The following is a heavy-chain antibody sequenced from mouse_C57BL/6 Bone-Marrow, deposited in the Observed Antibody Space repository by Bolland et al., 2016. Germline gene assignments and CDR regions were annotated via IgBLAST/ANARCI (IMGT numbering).Heavy chain of an antibody. CDR2: T. CDR3: ARSPTVVARDYAMDY. V-gene: IGHV1-53*01. Sequence: TNYNEKFKSKATLTVDKSSSTAYMQLSSLTSKDSAVYYCARSPTVVARDYAMDYWGQGTS. D-gene: IGHD1-1*01. J-gene: IGHJ4*01.